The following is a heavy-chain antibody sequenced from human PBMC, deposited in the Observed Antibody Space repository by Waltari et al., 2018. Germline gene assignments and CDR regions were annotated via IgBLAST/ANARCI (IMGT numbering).Heavy chain of an antibody. CDR3: AKALCSTSSGCYGRFDY. Sequence: EVQLLESGGGLVQPGESLRLSCAASGFTFSNYAMSWVRQAPGKGLEWVSSMSDSGGSTYYADSVRGRFTISRDNSRSTLNLQMISLRAEDTAVYYCAKALCSTSSGCYGRFDYWGQGTLVTVSS. D-gene: IGHD3-22*01. CDR1: GFTFSNYA. J-gene: IGHJ4*02. V-gene: IGHV3-23*01. CDR2: MSDSGGST.